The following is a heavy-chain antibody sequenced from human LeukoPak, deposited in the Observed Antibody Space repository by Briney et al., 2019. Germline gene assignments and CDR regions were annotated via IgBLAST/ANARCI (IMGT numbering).Heavy chain of an antibody. CDR3: ARGNYGDYSYYFYYYMDV. V-gene: IGHV4-59*12. Sequence: PSETLSLTCTVSGVSISSYYWGWILQPPGKGLEWIGYIYYSGSTNYNPSLKSRVTISVDTSKSQFYLKLSSVTAADTALYYCARGNYGDYSYYFYYYMDVWGKGTTVTVSS. D-gene: IGHD4-17*01. CDR1: GVSISSYY. CDR2: IYYSGST. J-gene: IGHJ6*03.